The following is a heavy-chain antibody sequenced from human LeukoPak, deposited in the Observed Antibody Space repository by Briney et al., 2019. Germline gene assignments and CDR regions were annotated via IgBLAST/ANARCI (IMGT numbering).Heavy chain of an antibody. D-gene: IGHD1-26*01. CDR1: GYPFTAGA. CDR2: IIPILGIA. Sequence: ASLKVSCKVSGYPFTAGAFSWVRQAPGQGLEWMGRIIPILGIANYAQKFQGRVTITADKSTSTAYMELSSLRSEDTAVYYCARVAYSGSSRGAFDIWGQGTMVTVSS. V-gene: IGHV1-69*04. J-gene: IGHJ3*02. CDR3: ARVAYSGSSRGAFDI.